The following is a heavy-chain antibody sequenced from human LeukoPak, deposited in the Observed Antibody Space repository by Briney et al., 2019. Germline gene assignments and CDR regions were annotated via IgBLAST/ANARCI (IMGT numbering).Heavy chain of an antibody. CDR2: INGDGSRI. CDR3: GRDALGGRTKFDS. J-gene: IGHJ4*01. V-gene: IGHV3-74*01. D-gene: IGHD3-16*01. Sequence: GGSLRLSCVASGFTFSSHWMHWVRQVPGKGLMWVSRINGDGSRIHYGDSVKGRFTISRDNAKNTLYLQMTSLRGDDTAIYFYGRDALGGRTKFDSWGHGSLVTVSS. CDR1: GFTFSSHW.